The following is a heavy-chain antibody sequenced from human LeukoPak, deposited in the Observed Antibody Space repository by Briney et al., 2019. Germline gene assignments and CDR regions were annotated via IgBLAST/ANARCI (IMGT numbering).Heavy chain of an antibody. D-gene: IGHD3-10*01. CDR2: IYYSGST. J-gene: IGHJ5*02. V-gene: IGHV4-31*03. CDR1: GGSISSGGYY. CDR3: ARLSGDGPYNWFDP. Sequence: TLSLTCTVSGGSISSGGYYWSWIRQHPGKGLEWIGYIYYSGSTYYNPSLKSRVTISVDTSKNQFSLKLSSVTAADTAVYYCARLSGDGPYNWFDPWGQGTLVTVSS.